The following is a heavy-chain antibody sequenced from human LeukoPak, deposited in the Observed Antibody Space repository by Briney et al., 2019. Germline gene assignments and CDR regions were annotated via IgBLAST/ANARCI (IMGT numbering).Heavy chain of an antibody. CDR3: ATGGAYSSVYYFDY. Sequence: GGSLRLSCAASGFTFSTYSMNWVRQAPGKGLEWVSYISSSSSTIYYADSVKGRFTISRDNAQNSLFLQMNSLRAEDTAVYYCATGGAYSSVYYFDYWGQGTLVTVSS. D-gene: IGHD6-25*01. CDR2: ISSSSSTI. CDR1: GFTFSTYS. J-gene: IGHJ4*02. V-gene: IGHV3-48*01.